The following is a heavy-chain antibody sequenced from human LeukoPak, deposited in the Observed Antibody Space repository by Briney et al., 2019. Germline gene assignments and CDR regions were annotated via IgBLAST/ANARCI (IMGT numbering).Heavy chain of an antibody. J-gene: IGHJ4*02. CDR3: ARGIVLTVYAVLDY. D-gene: IGHD2-8*01. V-gene: IGHV4-34*01. Sequence: SETLSLTCGVFGGSFSGYYWTWIRQPPGKGLEWIGEVNHSGRTNYNPSPKSRVTISVDASKNQFSLRLSSVTAADTAIYYCARGIVLTVYAVLDYWGQGTLVTVSS. CDR2: VNHSGRT. CDR1: GGSFSGYY.